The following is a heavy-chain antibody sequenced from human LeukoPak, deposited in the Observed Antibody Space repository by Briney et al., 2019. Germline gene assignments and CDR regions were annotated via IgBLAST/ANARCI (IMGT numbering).Heavy chain of an antibody. CDR1: GYRFTSYW. CDR2: IDPSDSYT. J-gene: IGHJ4*02. Sequence: GGALEISFKGSGYRFTSYWIGLVRQMPGKGLEWMGRIDPSDSYTNYSPSFQGPVTISPDKYISNAYLQWSRLKASDTAMYYCARQIDGSGSYFFTIDYWGQGTLVSVSS. CDR3: ARQIDGSGSYFFTIDY. D-gene: IGHD3-10*01. V-gene: IGHV5-10-1*01.